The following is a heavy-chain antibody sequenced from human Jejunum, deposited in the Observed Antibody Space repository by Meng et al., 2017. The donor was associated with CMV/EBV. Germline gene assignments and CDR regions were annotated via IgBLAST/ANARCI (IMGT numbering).Heavy chain of an antibody. CDR1: GFTFDDYY. CDR2: VSSVSSYT. CDR3: ARDRCCTNGVCYTHFDS. V-gene: IGHV3-11*06. Sequence: EAGGALVNPGGSLGLSCASSGFTFDDYYMNWIRQAPGKGLEWVSSVSSVSSYTNYADSVKGRFTISRDNAKNSLYLQMNSLRAEDTAVYYCARDRCCTNGVCYTHFDSWGQGTLVTVSS. J-gene: IGHJ4*02. D-gene: IGHD2-8*01.